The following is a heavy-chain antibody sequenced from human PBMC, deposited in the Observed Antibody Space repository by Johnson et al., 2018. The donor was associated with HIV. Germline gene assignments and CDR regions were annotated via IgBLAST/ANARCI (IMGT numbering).Heavy chain of an antibody. CDR3: AKDWYNWNDGGGYDAFDI. CDR2: ISYDGSNK. J-gene: IGHJ3*02. Sequence: QMQLVESGGGLVQPGGSLRLYCAASGFTFSSYAMHWVRQAPGKGLEWVAVISYDGSNKYYADSVKCRFTISKDNYKNTLYLQMNSLRAEDTAVYYCAKDWYNWNDGGGYDAFDIWGQGTMVTVSS. CDR1: GFTFSSYA. D-gene: IGHD1-1*01. V-gene: IGHV3-30-3*01.